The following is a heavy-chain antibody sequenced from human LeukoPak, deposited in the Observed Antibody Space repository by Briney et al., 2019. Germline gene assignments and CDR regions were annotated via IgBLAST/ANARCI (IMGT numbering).Heavy chain of an antibody. CDR1: GGSISNYY. Sequence: SSETLSLTCTVSGGSISNYYWSWIRQPPGKGLEYIGYISYSGTTNYNPSLNSRVTISVDTSKNQFSLKLSSVTAADTAVYYCVRYYYDNSGYWIFDYWGQGTLVTVSS. CDR2: ISYSGTT. J-gene: IGHJ4*02. CDR3: VRYYYDNSGYWIFDY. D-gene: IGHD3-22*01. V-gene: IGHV4-59*01.